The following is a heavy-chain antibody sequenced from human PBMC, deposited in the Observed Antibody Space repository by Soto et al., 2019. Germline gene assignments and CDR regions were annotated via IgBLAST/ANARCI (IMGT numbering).Heavy chain of an antibody. D-gene: IGHD1-26*01. J-gene: IGHJ6*02. CDR1: GFTFRSHA. Sequence: PGGSLRLSCAASGFTFRSHAMHWVRQAPGKGLEWVAVISYDGSDKFYADSVKGQFTLSRDNSKNTLYLQMNSLRPEDAAAYYCARGKVGAYYDGMDVWGQGTPVTVSS. V-gene: IGHV3-30*04. CDR3: ARGKVGAYYDGMDV. CDR2: ISYDGSDK.